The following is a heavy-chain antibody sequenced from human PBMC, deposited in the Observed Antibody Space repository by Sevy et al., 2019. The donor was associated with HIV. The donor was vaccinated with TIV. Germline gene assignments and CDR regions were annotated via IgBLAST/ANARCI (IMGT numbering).Heavy chain of an antibody. V-gene: IGHV1-24*01. CDR1: GYTLTELY. J-gene: IGHJ4*02. D-gene: IGHD3-9*01. Sequence: ASVKVSCKVSGYTLTELYMHWVRQAPGEGLEWMGGFDPEDGETIYAQKFQGRVTMTEDTSTDTAYMELSSLRSEDTAVYYCAINRDDILGFDYWGQGTLVTVSS. CDR2: FDPEDGET. CDR3: AINRDDILGFDY.